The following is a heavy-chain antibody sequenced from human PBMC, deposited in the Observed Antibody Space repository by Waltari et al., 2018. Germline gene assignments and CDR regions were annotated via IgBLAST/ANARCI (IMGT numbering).Heavy chain of an antibody. V-gene: IGHV2-70*04. CDR2: IDWDDDK. D-gene: IGHD2-15*01. J-gene: IGHJ4*02. CDR3: ARFPPAPSRGVVDFDY. Sequence: QVTLKESGPALVKPTQTLTLTCTFSGFSLSTSGMRVSWIRQPPGKALEWLARIDWDDDKFYRPSLKTRPTISKDTSKNQVVLTMTNMDPVDTATYYCARFPPAPSRGVVDFDYWGQGTLVTVSS. CDR1: GFSLSTSGMR.